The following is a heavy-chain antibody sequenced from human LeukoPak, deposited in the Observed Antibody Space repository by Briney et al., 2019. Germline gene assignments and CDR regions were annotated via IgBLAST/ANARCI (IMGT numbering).Heavy chain of an antibody. CDR1: GFTFRNYN. CDR3: ARGEPYCSGGSCYIDY. V-gene: IGHV3-21*01. D-gene: IGHD2-15*01. Sequence: GGSLRLSCAASGFTFRNYNMNWVRQAPGKGLEWVPSINSSSGYIYYADSVKGRFTISRDNAKNSLYLQMNSLRAEDTAVYYCARGEPYCSGGSCYIDYWGQGTLVTVSS. CDR2: INSSSGYI. J-gene: IGHJ4*02.